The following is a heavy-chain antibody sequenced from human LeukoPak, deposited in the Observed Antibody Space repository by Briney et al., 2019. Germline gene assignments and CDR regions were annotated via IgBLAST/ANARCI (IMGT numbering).Heavy chain of an antibody. D-gene: IGHD3-10*01. V-gene: IGHV4-59*02. Sequence: SETLSLTCTVPGGSVSSYYWSWIRQPPGKGLEWIGYMYYTGSTNYNPSLKSRVTISIDTSKNQFSLKLASVTAADTAVYYCARGLIIDSWGQGTLVTVSS. CDR2: MYYTGST. J-gene: IGHJ4*02. CDR3: ARGLIIDS. CDR1: GGSVSSYY.